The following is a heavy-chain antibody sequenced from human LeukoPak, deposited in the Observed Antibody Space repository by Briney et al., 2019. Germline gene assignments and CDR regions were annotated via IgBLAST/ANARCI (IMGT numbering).Heavy chain of an antibody. CDR1: GFKFNDYA. CDR3: AKGPGTPHGMDL. V-gene: IGHV3-9*01. J-gene: IGHJ6*02. D-gene: IGHD1-14*01. Sequence: GGSLRLSCEASGFKFNDYAMYWVRQAPGKGLEWVSGITWNSGFINYADSVKDRFTISRDNAKNFLYLQIDSLRVEDTALYFCAKGPGTPHGMDLWGQGTTVTVSS. CDR2: ITWNSGFI.